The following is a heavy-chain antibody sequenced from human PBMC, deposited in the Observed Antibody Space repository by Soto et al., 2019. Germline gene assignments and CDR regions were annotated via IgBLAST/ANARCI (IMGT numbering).Heavy chain of an antibody. J-gene: IGHJ4*02. CDR1: GGSITTYY. CDR2: IYNSRST. CDR3: VRTQNDGNFDY. V-gene: IGHV4-59*08. D-gene: IGHD1-1*01. Sequence: SETLSLTCTVSGGSITTYYWSWIRQPPGKGLEWIGYIYNSRSTRYNPSLQSRLTISVDTSKNQFSLTLTSVTAADTAVYYCVRTQNDGNFDYWGQGILVTVSS.